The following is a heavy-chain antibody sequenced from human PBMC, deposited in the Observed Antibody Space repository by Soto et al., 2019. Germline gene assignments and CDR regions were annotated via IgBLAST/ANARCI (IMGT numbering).Heavy chain of an antibody. J-gene: IGHJ4*02. D-gene: IGHD3-22*01. CDR1: GYSFTSYW. CDR2: IDPSDSYT. V-gene: IGHV5-10-1*01. CDR3: ARLPYYYDSSGYYYGGHD. Sequence: PGESLKISCTGSGYSFTSYWISWVRQMPGKGLEWMGRIDPSDSYTNYSPSFQGHVTISADKSISTAYLQWSSLKASDTAMYYFARLPYYYDSSGYYYGGHDWGQGTLVTVSS.